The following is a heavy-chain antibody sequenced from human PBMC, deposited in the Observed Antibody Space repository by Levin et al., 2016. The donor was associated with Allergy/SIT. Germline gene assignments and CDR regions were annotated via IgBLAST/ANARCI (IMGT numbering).Heavy chain of an antibody. CDR1: GFTFSRNG. CDR2: ISYDGSNK. J-gene: IGHJ4*02. Sequence: GESLKISCAASGFTFSRNGMHWVRQAPGKGLEWVAVISYDGSNKYYADSVKGRFTISRDNSKNTLYLQMNSLRAEDTAVYYCARLPLRFLEWLSYTPDYWGQGTLVTVSS. CDR3: ARLPLRFLEWLSYTPDY. D-gene: IGHD3-3*01. V-gene: IGHV3-30*03.